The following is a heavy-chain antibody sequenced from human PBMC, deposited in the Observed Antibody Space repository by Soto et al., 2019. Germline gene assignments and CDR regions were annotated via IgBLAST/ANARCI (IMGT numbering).Heavy chain of an antibody. CDR3: ARDRPESGSYVHYFDY. CDR2: IYYSGST. Sequence: TSETLSLTCTFSGGSISSYYWSWIRQPPGKGLEWIGYIYYSGSTNYNPSLKSRVTISVDTSKNQFSLKLSSVTAADTAVYYCARDRPESGSYVHYFDYWGQGTLVTVSS. CDR1: GGSISSYY. J-gene: IGHJ4*02. V-gene: IGHV4-59*01. D-gene: IGHD1-26*01.